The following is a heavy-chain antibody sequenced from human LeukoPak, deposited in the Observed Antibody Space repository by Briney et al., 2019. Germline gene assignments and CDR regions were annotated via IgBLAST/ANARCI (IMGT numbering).Heavy chain of an antibody. V-gene: IGHV4-39*01. CDR3: ARLYGP. D-gene: IGHD3-10*01. Sequence: SETLSLTCTVSGGSIRSSYYYWGWIRQPPGKGLEWIGSIYDSGSTYYNPSLKSRVTISVDTSKNQFSLKLNSVTAADTAVYYCARLYGPWGQGTLVTVSS. CDR1: GGSIRSSYYY. J-gene: IGHJ5*02. CDR2: IYDSGST.